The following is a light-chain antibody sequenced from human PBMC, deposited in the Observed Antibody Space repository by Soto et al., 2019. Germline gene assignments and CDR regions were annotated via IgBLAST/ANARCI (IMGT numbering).Light chain of an antibody. J-gene: IGKJ2*01. CDR3: LQYNIHRNT. Sequence: DIQMTQSPAILSASVGERVTITCRASQSINKWLAWYQQQPGKAPKLLIYKASSLQSGAPSRFSGCVSGTEFTLPISSLHPDDFATYYCLQYNIHRNTFGQGTKLEIK. V-gene: IGKV1-5*03. CDR2: KAS. CDR1: QSINKW.